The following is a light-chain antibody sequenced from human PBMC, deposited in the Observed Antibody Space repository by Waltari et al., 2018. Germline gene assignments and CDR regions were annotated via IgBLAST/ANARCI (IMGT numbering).Light chain of an antibody. Sequence: SYEVTQPPSVSVSPGQTATIACSGDKLEDMYTAWFQQKPGQSPVLIIYRDTKRPPGIPERFLGSNCGNTATLTISGTQAMDEGDYYCQAWDSRSAVFGGGTKLTVL. J-gene: IGLJ3*02. V-gene: IGLV3-1*01. CDR3: QAWDSRSAV. CDR1: KLEDMY. CDR2: RDT.